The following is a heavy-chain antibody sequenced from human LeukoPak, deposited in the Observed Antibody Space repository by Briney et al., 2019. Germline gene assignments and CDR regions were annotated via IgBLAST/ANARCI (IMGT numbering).Heavy chain of an antibody. V-gene: IGHV4-30-2*01. CDR3: ARSHYDFWSGYSNWFDP. Sequence: PSETLSLTCAVSGGSISSGGYSWSWIRQPPGKGLEWIGYIYHSGSTYYNPSLKSRVTISVDRSKNQFSLKLSSVTAADTAVYYCARSHYDFWSGYSNWFDPWGQGTLVTVSS. D-gene: IGHD3-3*01. CDR1: GGSISSGGYS. J-gene: IGHJ5*02. CDR2: IYHSGST.